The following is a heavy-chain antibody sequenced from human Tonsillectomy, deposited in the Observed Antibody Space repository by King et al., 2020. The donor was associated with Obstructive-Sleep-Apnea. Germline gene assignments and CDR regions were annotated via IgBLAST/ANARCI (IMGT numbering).Heavy chain of an antibody. CDR3: ARHSTRWGYGVIYFDY. D-gene: IGHD4-17*01. J-gene: IGHJ4*02. CDR1: EYIFTNYW. CDR2: IYPDDSDT. V-gene: IGHV5-51*01. Sequence: QLVQSGAEVKKPGDSLKISCKRYEYIFTNYWIAWVRQMPGKGLEWMGIIYPDDSDTRYSPSFQGQVTISADKSINTAYLQWSSLKASDTAIYYCARHSTRWGYGVIYFDYWGQGTLVTVSS.